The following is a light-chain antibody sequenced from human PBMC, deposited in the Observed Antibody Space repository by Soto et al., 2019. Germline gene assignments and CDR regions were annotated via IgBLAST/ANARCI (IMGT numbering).Light chain of an antibody. CDR1: ISDFVVYNY. V-gene: IGLV2-14*01. Sequence: QSALTQPASVSGSPGQSITISCTGTISDFVVYNYVSWYQQHPGKAPKLMIYGVSNRPSGVSNRFSGSKSGNTASLTISGLQPEDEADYYCSSYTSSSLYVFGTGTKVTVL. CDR2: GVS. CDR3: SSYTSSSLYV. J-gene: IGLJ1*01.